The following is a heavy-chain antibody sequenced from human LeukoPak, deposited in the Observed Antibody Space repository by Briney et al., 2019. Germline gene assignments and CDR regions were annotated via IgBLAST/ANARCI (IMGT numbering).Heavy chain of an antibody. J-gene: IGHJ4*02. CDR2: INPSSGGT. CDR1: GYTFTGYY. V-gene: IGHV1-2*02. Sequence: ASVKVSCKSSGYTFTGYYMHWVRQAPGQGLEWMGWINPSSGGTTYAQKFQGRVTMTRDTSISTAYMELSSLRSDDTAVYSCARAQTMAAAGTGPGDSWGQGTLVTVSS. CDR3: ARAQTMAAAGTGPGDS. D-gene: IGHD6-13*01.